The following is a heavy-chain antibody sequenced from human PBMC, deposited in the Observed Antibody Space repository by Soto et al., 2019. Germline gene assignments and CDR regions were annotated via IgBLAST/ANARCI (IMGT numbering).Heavy chain of an antibody. CDR3: ARGDMDV. V-gene: IGHV3-66*01. J-gene: IGHJ6*03. Sequence: EVQLVESGGGLVQPGGSLRLSCAASGFTVSSTFVSWVRQAPGKGLEWVSVFYSGGSTYYADPVKGRFTISRDNSKNTVYLQMNSLRAEDTAVYYCARGDMDVWGKGTTVTVSS. CDR1: GFTVSSTF. CDR2: FYSGGST.